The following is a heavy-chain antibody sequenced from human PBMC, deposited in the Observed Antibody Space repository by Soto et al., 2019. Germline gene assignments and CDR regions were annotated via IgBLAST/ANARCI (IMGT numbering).Heavy chain of an antibody. CDR3: ASSVGATIVGYHCDY. D-gene: IGHD1-26*01. V-gene: IGHV3-30-3*01. J-gene: IGHJ4*02. Sequence: QVHLVESGGGVVQPGRSLRLSCTASGFTFSNYALHWVRQAPGKGLEWVAVISYDGSNKYYADSVKGRFTISRDNSKNTLYLLMNSLRAEDTAVYYCASSVGATIVGYHCDYWGQGTLVTVSS. CDR2: ISYDGSNK. CDR1: GFTFSNYA.